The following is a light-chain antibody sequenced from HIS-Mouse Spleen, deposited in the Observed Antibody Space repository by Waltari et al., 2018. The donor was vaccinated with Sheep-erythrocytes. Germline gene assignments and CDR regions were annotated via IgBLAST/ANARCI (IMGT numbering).Light chain of an antibody. J-gene: IGLJ1*01. CDR3: CSYAGSYNHV. V-gene: IGLV1-44*01. CDR1: SPNIGSNT. CDR2: SNN. Sequence: QSVLTQPPSASGTPGQRVTISCSGSSPNIGSNTVNWYQQLPGTAPKLLIYSNNQRPSGVPDRFSGSKSGTSASLAISGLQSEDEADYYCCSYAGSYNHVFATGTKVTVL.